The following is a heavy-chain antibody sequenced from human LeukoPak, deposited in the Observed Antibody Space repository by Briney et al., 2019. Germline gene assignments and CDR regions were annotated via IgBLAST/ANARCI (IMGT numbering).Heavy chain of an antibody. D-gene: IGHD2-15*01. V-gene: IGHV4-59*08. CDR1: GGSISSYY. J-gene: IGHJ4*02. Sequence: SETLSLTCTVSGGSISSYYWSWIRQPPGKGLEWIGYIYYSGSTNYNPSLKSRVTISVDTSKNQFSLELSSVTAADTAVYYCAGSGGSGDFDYWGQGTLVTVSS. CDR2: IYYSGST. CDR3: AGSGGSGDFDY.